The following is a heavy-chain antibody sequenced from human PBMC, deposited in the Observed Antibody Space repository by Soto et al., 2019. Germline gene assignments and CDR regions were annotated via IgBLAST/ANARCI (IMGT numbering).Heavy chain of an antibody. J-gene: IGHJ3*01. CDR1: GYTFVTYD. CDR3: ARGGYCRSTSCYGFDL. D-gene: IGHD2-2*01. Sequence: QVQLVQSGAEVKKPGASVKVSCKASGYTFVTYDFHWVRQAPGQGLEWLGWISGYNRNPNHAQKIQDRVTMTTDTSTGTAYMELRSLRSVDTAIYYCARGGYCRSTSCYGFDLWGQGTMVTVSS. CDR2: ISGYNRNP. V-gene: IGHV1-18*01.